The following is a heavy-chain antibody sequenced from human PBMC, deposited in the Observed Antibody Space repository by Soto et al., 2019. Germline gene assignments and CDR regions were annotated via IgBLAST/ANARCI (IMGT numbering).Heavy chain of an antibody. CDR2: IYYSGST. J-gene: IGHJ6*02. D-gene: IGHD2-21*01. V-gene: IGHV4-39*07. CDR1: GGSISSSSYY. CDR3: ARVDWRYYGMDV. Sequence: SETLSLTCTVSGGSISSSSYYWGWIRQHPGKGLEWIGSIYYSGSTYYHPSLKSRVTISIDTSKNQFSLKLSSVTAADTAVYFCARVDWRYYGMDVWGQGTTVT.